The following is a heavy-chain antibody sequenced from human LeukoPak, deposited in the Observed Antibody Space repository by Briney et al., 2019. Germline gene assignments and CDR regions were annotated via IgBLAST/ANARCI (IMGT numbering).Heavy chain of an antibody. CDR1: GGSISSSNW. CDR3: ARGKYCSSTSCYRYYGMDV. CDR2: IYHSGST. J-gene: IGHJ6*02. Sequence: SETLSLTCAVSGGSISSSNWWSWVRQPPGKGLEWIGEIYHSGSTNYNPSLKSRVTISVDKSKSQFSLKLSSVTAADTAVYYCARGKYCSSTSCYRYYGMDVWGQGTTVTVSS. V-gene: IGHV4-4*02. D-gene: IGHD2-2*01.